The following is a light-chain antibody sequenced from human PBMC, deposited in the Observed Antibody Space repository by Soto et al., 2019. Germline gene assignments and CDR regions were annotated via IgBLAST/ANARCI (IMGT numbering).Light chain of an antibody. CDR1: SGTIASNY. CDR2: EDY. CDR3: QSYDSSNHVV. V-gene: IGLV6-57*04. Sequence: NFMLTQPHSVSESPGKTVAISCTRSSGTIASNYVQWYQQRPGSAPTTVIYEDYQRPSGVPDRFSGSIDSSSNSASLTISGLKTEDEADYYCQSYDSSNHVVFGGGTKVTVL. J-gene: IGLJ2*01.